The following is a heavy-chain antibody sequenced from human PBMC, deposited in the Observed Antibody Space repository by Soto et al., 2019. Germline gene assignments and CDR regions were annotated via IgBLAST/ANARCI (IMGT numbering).Heavy chain of an antibody. V-gene: IGHV3-21*01. J-gene: IGHJ4*02. D-gene: IGHD2-15*01. Sequence: GGALRLSCAASGFTFSSYSMNWVRQAPGKGLEWVSSISSSSYIYYTDSLKGRFTISRDNAKNSLYLQMNSLRAEDTAVYYCARAYCRGGSCYSGDLFDYWGQGT. CDR3: ARAYCRGGSCYSGDLFDY. CDR1: GFTFSSYS. CDR2: ISSSSYI.